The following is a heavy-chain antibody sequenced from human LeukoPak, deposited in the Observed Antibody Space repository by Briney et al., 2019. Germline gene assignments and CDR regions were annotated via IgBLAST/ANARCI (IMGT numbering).Heavy chain of an antibody. CDR2: ISGSGGST. V-gene: IGHV3-23*01. J-gene: IGHJ4*02. CDR1: GFTFSSYA. D-gene: IGHD2-15*01. Sequence: GGSLRLSCAASGFTFSSYAVSWVRQAPGKGLEWVSAISGSGGSTYYADSVKGRFTISRDNSKNTLYLQINSLRAEDTAVYYCAKGRLAATFYFDYWGQGTLVTVSS. CDR3: AKGRLAATFYFDY.